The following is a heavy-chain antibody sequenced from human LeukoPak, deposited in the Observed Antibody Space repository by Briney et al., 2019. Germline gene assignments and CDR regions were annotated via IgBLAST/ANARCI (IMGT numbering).Heavy chain of an antibody. CDR2: INPNSGGT. J-gene: IGHJ5*02. D-gene: IGHD6-19*01. CDR3: ARDSEQWLVNWFDP. Sequence: GASVKVSCKASGYTFTGYYMHWVRQAPGQGLEWMGWINPNSGGTNYAQKFQGRVTITRDTSISTAYMELSRLRSDDTAVYYCARDSEQWLVNWFDPWGQGTLVTVSS. V-gene: IGHV1-2*02. CDR1: GYTFTGYY.